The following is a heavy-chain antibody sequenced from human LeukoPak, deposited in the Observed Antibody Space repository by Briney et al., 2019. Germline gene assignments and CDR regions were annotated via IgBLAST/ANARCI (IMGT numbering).Heavy chain of an antibody. V-gene: IGHV3-53*01. D-gene: IGHD6-13*01. CDR2: IYSDGST. CDR1: GFTVSSNY. Sequence: QTGGSLRLSCAASGFTVSSNYMSWVRQAPGKGLEWVSVIYSDGSTYYADSVKGRFTISRDNSKNTLYLQMNSLRAEDTAVYYCARGSPYSSNPYYFDYWGQGTLVTVSS. J-gene: IGHJ4*02. CDR3: ARGSPYSSNPYYFDY.